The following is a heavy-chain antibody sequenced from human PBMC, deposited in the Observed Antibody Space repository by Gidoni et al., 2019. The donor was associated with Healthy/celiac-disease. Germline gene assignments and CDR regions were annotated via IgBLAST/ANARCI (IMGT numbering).Heavy chain of an antibody. CDR1: GFTFSSYA. Sequence: EVQLLESGGGLVQPGGSLRLSCAASGFTFSSYAMSWVRQAPGKGLEWVSDISGSGGSTYYADSVKGRFTISRDNSKNTLYLQMNSLRAEDTAVYYCARGAVTIFGVVIMRGGYYFDYWGQGTLVTVSS. CDR3: ARGAVTIFGVVIMRGGYYFDY. D-gene: IGHD3-3*01. J-gene: IGHJ4*02. CDR2: ISGSGGST. V-gene: IGHV3-23*01.